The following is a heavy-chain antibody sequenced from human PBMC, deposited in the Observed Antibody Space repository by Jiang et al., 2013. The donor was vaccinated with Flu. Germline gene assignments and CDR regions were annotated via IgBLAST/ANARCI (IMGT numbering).Heavy chain of an antibody. CDR2: ISWNSGSI. V-gene: IGHV3-9*01. Sequence: WVSGISWNSGSIGYADSVKGRFTISRDNAKNSLYLQMNSLRAEDTALYYCAKDKNSGSYYYYYYGMDVWGQGTTVTVSS. D-gene: IGHD1-26*01. CDR3: AKDKNSGSYYYYYYGMDV. J-gene: IGHJ6*02.